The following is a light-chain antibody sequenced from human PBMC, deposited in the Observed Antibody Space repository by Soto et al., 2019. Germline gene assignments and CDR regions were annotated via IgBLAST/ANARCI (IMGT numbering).Light chain of an antibody. CDR1: QSISSW. J-gene: IGKJ1*01. CDR3: QQYNSYSGT. V-gene: IGKV1-5*03. Sequence: DIQMTQSPSTLSASVGDRVTITCRASQSISSWLAWYQQKPGKAPKLLISKASSLESGVPSRFSGSGSGTEFTLTINSLQPDDFVTYYCQQYNSYSGTFGRGTKVEIK. CDR2: KAS.